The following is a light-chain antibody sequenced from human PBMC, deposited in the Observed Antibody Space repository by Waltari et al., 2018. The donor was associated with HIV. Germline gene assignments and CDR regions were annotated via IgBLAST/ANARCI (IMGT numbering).Light chain of an antibody. CDR3: TSYAGSDNLML. V-gene: IGLV2-8*01. CDR1: SNDVGPYDY. J-gene: IGLJ2*01. Sequence: QSALTQPPTASGSPGQSVTISCSGTSNDVGPYDYVSCYQQHPAKAPRLIIYEVYKRPSGVPDRFSGSKSGNTASLTVSGLQAEDEADYYCTSYAGSDNLMLFGGGTKVTVL. CDR2: EVY.